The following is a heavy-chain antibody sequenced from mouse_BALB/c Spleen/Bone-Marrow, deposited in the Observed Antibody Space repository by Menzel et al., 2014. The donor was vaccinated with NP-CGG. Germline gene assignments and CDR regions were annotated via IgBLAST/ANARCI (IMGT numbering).Heavy chain of an antibody. CDR3: AREDGNHVGFAY. D-gene: IGHD2-1*01. Sequence: VQLQQSGAELMKPGASVKISCKATGYTFSSYWIEWVKQRPGHGLEWIGEILPGSGSTNYNEKFKGKATFTADTSSNTAYMQLSSLTSEDSAVYFCAREDGNHVGFAYWGKGTLVTVSA. CDR2: ILPGSGST. CDR1: GYTFSSYW. J-gene: IGHJ3*01. V-gene: IGHV1-9*01.